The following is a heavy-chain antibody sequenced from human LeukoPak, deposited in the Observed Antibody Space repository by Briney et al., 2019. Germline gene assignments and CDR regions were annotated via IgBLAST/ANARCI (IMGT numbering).Heavy chain of an antibody. CDR2: IYYSGST. CDR3: ARIPEYGPSGYYCYMDV. D-gene: IGHD1-14*01. CDR1: GYSISSGYY. V-gene: IGHV4-61*01. J-gene: IGHJ6*03. Sequence: SETLSLTCTVSGYSISSGYYWSWIRQPPGKGLEWIGYIYYSGSTNYNPSLKSRVTISVDTSKNQFSLKLSSVTAADTAVYYCARIPEYGPSGYYCYMDVWGKGTTVTVSS.